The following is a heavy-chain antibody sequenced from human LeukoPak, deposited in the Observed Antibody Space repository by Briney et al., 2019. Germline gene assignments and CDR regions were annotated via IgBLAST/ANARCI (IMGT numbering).Heavy chain of an antibody. CDR3: ARGSSDSSGYYLDY. J-gene: IGHJ4*02. Sequence: GGSLRLSCAASGFTFSTYGMHWVRQAPGKGLEWVSGINWNGGSTGYADSVKGRFTISRDNAKNSLYLQMNSLRAEDTALYHCARGSSDSSGYYLDYWGQGTLVTVSS. CDR2: INWNGGST. V-gene: IGHV3-20*01. D-gene: IGHD3-22*01. CDR1: GFTFSTYG.